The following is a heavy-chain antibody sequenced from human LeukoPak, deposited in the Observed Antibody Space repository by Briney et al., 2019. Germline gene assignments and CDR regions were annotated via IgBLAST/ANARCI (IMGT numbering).Heavy chain of an antibody. J-gene: IGHJ5*02. D-gene: IGHD3-3*01. CDR2: IYYSGST. Sequence: SETLSLTCTVSGGSISSSSYSWGWIRQPPGKGLEWIGSIYYSGSTYYNPSLKSRVTISVDTSKNQFSLKLSSVTAADTAVYYCARHTAGSYDFWSGYSGPTGWFDPWGQGTLVTVSS. V-gene: IGHV4-39*01. CDR3: ARHTAGSYDFWSGYSGPTGWFDP. CDR1: GGSISSSSYS.